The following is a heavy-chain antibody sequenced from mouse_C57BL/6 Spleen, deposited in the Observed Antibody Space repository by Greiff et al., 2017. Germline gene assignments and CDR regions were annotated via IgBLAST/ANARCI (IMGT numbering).Heavy chain of an antibody. CDR3: ARSNGYAMDY. CDR2: INPNNGGT. Sequence: VQLQQSGPELVKPGASVKISCTASGYTFTDYYMNWVKQSHGKSLEWIGDINPNNGGTSYNQKFKGKATLTVYKSSSTAYMELRRLTAEDSAVYYCARSNGYAMDYWGQGTSVTVSS. CDR1: GYTFTDYY. V-gene: IGHV1-26*01. J-gene: IGHJ4*01. D-gene: IGHD1-1*01.